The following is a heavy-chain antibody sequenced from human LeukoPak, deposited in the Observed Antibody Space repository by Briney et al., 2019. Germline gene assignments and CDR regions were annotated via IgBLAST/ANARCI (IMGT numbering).Heavy chain of an antibody. CDR2: IWYDGSNK. D-gene: IGHD1-26*01. CDR1: GFTFSSYG. V-gene: IGHV3-33*01. J-gene: IGHJ4*02. CDR3: ARAPTRYYYFDY. Sequence: PGGSLRLSCAASGFTFSSYGMQWGRQAPGKGLEWVAVIWYDGSNKYYADSVKGRFTISRDNSKNTLYLHMNSLRAEDTAVYYSARAPTRYYYFDYWGQGTLVTVSS.